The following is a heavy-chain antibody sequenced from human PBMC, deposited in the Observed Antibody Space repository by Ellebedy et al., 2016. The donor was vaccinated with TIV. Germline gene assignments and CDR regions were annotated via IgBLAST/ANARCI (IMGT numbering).Heavy chain of an antibody. J-gene: IGHJ5*02. V-gene: IGHV4-34*01. Sequence: MPSETLSLTCAVSGGSFSGYYWSWIRQPPGKGLEWIGEINHSGSTNYNPSLKIRVTISVDTSKNQFSLKLSSVTAADTAVYYCARASVLRYFDWLFWFDPWGQGTLVTVSS. CDR3: ARASVLRYFDWLFWFDP. CDR2: INHSGST. D-gene: IGHD3-9*01. CDR1: GGSFSGYY.